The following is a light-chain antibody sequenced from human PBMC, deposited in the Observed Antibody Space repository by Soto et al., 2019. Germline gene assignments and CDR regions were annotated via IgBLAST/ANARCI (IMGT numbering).Light chain of an antibody. J-gene: IGLJ1*01. CDR2: EVT. CDR1: SSDVGGYNY. Sequence: QSALTQPPSASGSPGQSVTISCTGTSSDVGGYNYVSWYQQHPGKAPKLMIYEVTKRPSGVPDRFSGSKSCNTASLTVSGLQAEDEADYYCSSYAGSNNSVFGTGTKLTVL. V-gene: IGLV2-8*01. CDR3: SSYAGSNNSV.